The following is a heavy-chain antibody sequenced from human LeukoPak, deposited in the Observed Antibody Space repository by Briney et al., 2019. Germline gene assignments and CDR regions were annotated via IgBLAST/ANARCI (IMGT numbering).Heavy chain of an antibody. V-gene: IGHV7-4-1*02. CDR2: INTNTGNP. J-gene: IGHJ4*02. CDR1: GYTFTNYA. CDR3: AKDRAYCGGDCSTLFDY. Sequence: APVKVSCKASGYTFTNYAINWVRQAPGQGLEWMGWINTNTGNPTYAQGFTGRFVFSLDTSVTTAYLQISSLKAEDTAIYYCAKDRAYCGGDCSTLFDYWGQGTRVTVSS. D-gene: IGHD2-21*02.